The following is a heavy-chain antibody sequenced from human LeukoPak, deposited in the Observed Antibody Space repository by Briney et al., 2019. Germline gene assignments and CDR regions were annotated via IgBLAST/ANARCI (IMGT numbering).Heavy chain of an antibody. CDR3: ATVTTVTPNWFDP. D-gene: IGHD4-17*01. J-gene: IGHJ5*02. Sequence: ATVKISCKASGYTFTDYYMHWVQQAPGKGREWMGRVDPEDGETIYEEKFQGRVTITADPSTDTVYMELSSLRSEDTAVYYCATVTTVTPNWFDPWGQGTLVTVSS. V-gene: IGHV1-69-2*01. CDR2: VDPEDGET. CDR1: GYTFTDYY.